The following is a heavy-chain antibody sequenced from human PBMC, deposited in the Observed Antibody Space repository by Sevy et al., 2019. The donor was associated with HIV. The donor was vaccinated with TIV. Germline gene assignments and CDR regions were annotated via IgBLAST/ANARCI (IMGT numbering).Heavy chain of an antibody. D-gene: IGHD3-9*01. V-gene: IGHV3-74*01. CDR1: GFTFSSYW. CDR2: INSDGSST. CDR3: ARDPNEIYDILTGYYSFFDY. J-gene: IGHJ4*02. Sequence: GGSLRLSCAASGFTFSSYWMHWVRQAPGKGLVWVSRINSDGSSTSYANSVKGRFTISRDNAKNTLYLQMNSLRAEDTAVYYCARDPNEIYDILTGYYSFFDYWGQGTLVTVSS.